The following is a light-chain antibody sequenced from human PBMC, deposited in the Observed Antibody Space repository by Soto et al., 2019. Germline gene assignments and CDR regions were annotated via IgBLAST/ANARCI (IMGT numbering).Light chain of an antibody. Sequence: DFPMTQSPSTLSASVGDRVTITCRARQNIRSRLAWFQQKPGKAPKLLIYDASSLESGVPQRFSGSGSGTEFPLPISSLQSDYFSTYYSPHYHSYWTFGQGSKVE. CDR1: QNIRSR. CDR3: PHYHSYWT. CDR2: DAS. J-gene: IGKJ1*01. V-gene: IGKV1-5*01.